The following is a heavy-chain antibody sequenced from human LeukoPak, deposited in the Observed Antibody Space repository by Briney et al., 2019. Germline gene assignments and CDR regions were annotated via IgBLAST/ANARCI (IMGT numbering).Heavy chain of an antibody. CDR2: ISSSSSYT. J-gene: IGHJ5*02. V-gene: IGHV3-11*06. CDR1: GFTVSSNY. D-gene: IGHD6-13*01. Sequence: PGGSLRLSCAASGFTVSSNYMSWVRLAPGKGLEWVSYISSSSSYTNYADSVKGRFTISRDNAKNSLYLQMNSLRAEDTAVYYCARCSSSWCGRYNWFDPWGQGTLVTVSS. CDR3: ARCSSSWCGRYNWFDP.